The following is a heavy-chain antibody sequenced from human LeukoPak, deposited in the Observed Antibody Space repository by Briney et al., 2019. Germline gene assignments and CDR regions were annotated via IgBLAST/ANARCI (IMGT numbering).Heavy chain of an antibody. CDR3: ARMLVVVPAAIGVKAFDI. D-gene: IGHD2-2*01. CDR2: INPNSGGT. J-gene: IGHJ3*02. Sequence: ASVKVSCKASGYTFTGYYMHWVRQAPGQGLEWMGWINPNSGGTNYAQKFQGRVTMTRDTSISTAYMGLSRLRSDDTAVYYCARMLVVVPAAIGVKAFDIWGQGTMVTVSS. CDR1: GYTFTGYY. V-gene: IGHV1-2*02.